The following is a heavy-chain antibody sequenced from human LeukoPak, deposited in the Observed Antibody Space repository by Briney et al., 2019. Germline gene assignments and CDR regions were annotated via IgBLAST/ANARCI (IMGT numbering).Heavy chain of an antibody. J-gene: IGHJ5*02. CDR1: GGTFSSYT. V-gene: IGHV1-69*04. Sequence: SVTVSCMASGGTFSSYTISWVRPPAGQGREWVGRILPIRGIANCEQKFQGRVTISADKATSTAYMELSSLRSEDTAVYYCGREGGSIYIAAAGYNWFDPWGQETRVTVSS. CDR3: GREGGSIYIAAAGYNWFDP. D-gene: IGHD6-13*01. CDR2: ILPIRGIA.